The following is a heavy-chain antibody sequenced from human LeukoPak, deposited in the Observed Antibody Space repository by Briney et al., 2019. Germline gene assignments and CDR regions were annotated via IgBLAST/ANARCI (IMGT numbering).Heavy chain of an antibody. V-gene: IGHV4-61*02. CDR3: ARDLGYCPTTGCYQSRFDP. CDR2: IYTSGST. Sequence: SSQTLSLTCTVSGGSISSGSYYWSWIRQPAGKGLEWIGRIYTSGSTNYNPSLKSRDTMSVDTSKNQFSLKLSSVIAADTAVYYCARDLGYCPTTGCYQSRFDPWGQGTLVTVSS. D-gene: IGHD2-2*01. J-gene: IGHJ5*02. CDR1: GGSISSGSYY.